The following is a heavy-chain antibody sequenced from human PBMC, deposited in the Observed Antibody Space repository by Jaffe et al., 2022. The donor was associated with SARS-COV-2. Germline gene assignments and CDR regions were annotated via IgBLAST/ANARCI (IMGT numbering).Heavy chain of an antibody. CDR1: GFTFSSYW. J-gene: IGHJ3*02. CDR3: ARDPFIKAFDI. Sequence: EVQLVESGGGLVQPGGSLRLSCAASGFTFSSYWMFWVRQSPWKGLEWVASIREDRSEIYYVDSVRGRFTISRDNAKNSLYLQMDSLRAEDTAVYYCARDPFIKAFDIWGQGTMVTVSS. V-gene: IGHV3-7*01. CDR2: IREDRSEI.